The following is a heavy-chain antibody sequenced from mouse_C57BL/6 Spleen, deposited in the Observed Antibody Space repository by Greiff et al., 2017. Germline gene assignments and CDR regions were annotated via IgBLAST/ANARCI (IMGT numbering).Heavy chain of an antibody. CDR3: ARHVYIATVVDWYFDV. V-gene: IGHV5-9*01. CDR1: GFTFSSYT. D-gene: IGHD1-1*01. J-gene: IGHJ1*03. Sequence: EVMLVESGGGLVKPGGSLTLSCAASGFTFSSYTMSWVRQTPEKRLEWVATISGGGGNTYYPDSVKGRFTISRANAKNTLYLQMSSQRSEDTDLYYCARHVYIATVVDWYFDVWGTGTTVTVSS. CDR2: ISGGGGNT.